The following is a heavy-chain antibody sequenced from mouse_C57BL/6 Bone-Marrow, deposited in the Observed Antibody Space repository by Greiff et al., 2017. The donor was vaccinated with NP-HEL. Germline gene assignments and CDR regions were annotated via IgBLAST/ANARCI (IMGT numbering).Heavy chain of an antibody. CDR1: GFSLTSYG. Sequence: VQLVESGPGLVQPSQSLSITCTVSGFSLTSYGVHWVRQPPGKGLEWRGVIWGGGSTDYNAAFISRLSISKDNSKSQVFFKMNSLQADDTAIYYCAKSLNWAWFAYWGQGTLVTVSA. J-gene: IGHJ3*01. V-gene: IGHV2-4*01. CDR2: IWGGGST. CDR3: AKSLNWAWFAY. D-gene: IGHD4-1*01.